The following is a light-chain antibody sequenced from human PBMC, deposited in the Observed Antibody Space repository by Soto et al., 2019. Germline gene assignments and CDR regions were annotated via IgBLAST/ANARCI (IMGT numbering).Light chain of an antibody. J-gene: IGKJ1*01. CDR3: QHYNSYSEA. CDR1: QTISSW. CDR2: KAS. Sequence: DIQMTQSPSTLSGSVGDRVTITCRASQTISSWLAWYQQKPGKAPKLLIYKASTLKSGVQSRFSGSGSGTEFTLTISSLQPDDFATYYCQHYNSYSEAFGQGPKVELQ. V-gene: IGKV1-5*03.